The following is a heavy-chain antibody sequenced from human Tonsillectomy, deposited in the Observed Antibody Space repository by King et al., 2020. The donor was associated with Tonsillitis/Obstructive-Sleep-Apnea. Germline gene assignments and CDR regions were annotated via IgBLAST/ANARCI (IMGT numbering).Heavy chain of an antibody. CDR1: GFTFSSYE. CDR2: ISSSGSTI. V-gene: IGHV3-48*03. D-gene: IGHD1-26*01. CDR3: ARDTSELTFDY. Sequence: VQLVESGGGLVQPGGSLRLSCAASGFTFSSYEMYWVRQAPGKGLEWVSYISSSGSTIYYADSVKGRFTISRDNAKNSLYLQMNSLRAEDTAVYYCARDTSELTFDYWGQGTLVTVSS. J-gene: IGHJ4*02.